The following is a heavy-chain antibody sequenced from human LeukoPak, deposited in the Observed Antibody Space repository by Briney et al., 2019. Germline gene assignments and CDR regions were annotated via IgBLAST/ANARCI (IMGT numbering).Heavy chain of an antibody. Sequence: SETLSLTCSVSGGSISTYYWTWIGQPPGKGLEWIGYIYYSGSANYNPSLQSRVTISVDMSKNQFSLKLSSVTAADTAVYYCARGAPNDSSGYRDPSFDYWGQGALVTVSS. CDR3: ARGAPNDSSGYRDPSFDY. V-gene: IGHV4-59*01. D-gene: IGHD3-22*01. CDR1: GGSISTYY. CDR2: IYYSGSA. J-gene: IGHJ4*02.